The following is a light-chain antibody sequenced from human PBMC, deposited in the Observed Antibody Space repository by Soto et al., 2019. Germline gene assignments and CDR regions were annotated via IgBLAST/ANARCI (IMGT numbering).Light chain of an antibody. CDR2: AAS. V-gene: IGKV1-6*01. Sequence: AIQMTQSASSLSASVGDRVTSTCRASQGVSNDVGWYQQKPGKAPRLLIYAASTLQSGVPSRFSGSQSATEFTLTISSLQPEDFATYYCLQDFAYPLTFGGGTKVEIK. CDR3: LQDFAYPLT. CDR1: QGVSND. J-gene: IGKJ4*01.